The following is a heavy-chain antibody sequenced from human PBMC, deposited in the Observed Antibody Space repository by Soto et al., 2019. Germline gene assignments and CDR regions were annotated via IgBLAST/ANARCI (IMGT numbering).Heavy chain of an antibody. Sequence: TLSLTCPVSGGSISSGGYYWSWIRQHPGKGLGWIGYIYYSGSTYYNPSLKSRVTISVDTSKNQFSLKLSSVTDADTAVYYCARGRLNWFDPWGQGTLVTVYS. V-gene: IGHV4-31*03. CDR3: ARGRLNWFDP. CDR2: IYYSGST. CDR1: GGSISSGGYY. J-gene: IGHJ5*02.